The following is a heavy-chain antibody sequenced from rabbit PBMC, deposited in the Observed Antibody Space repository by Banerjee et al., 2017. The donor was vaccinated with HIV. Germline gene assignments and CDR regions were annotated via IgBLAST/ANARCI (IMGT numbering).Heavy chain of an antibody. CDR2: INTSSGST. V-gene: IGHV1S45*01. CDR3: TTELTGNVNF. Sequence: QQQLVESGGGLVKPGASLTLTCKASGFSFSNGYVMCWVRQAPGKGLEWIACINTSSGSTVYATWAKGRFTISRTSSTTVALQMTSLTAADTATYFCTTELTGNVNFWGQGTLVTVS. J-gene: IGHJ3*01. D-gene: IGHD7-1*01. CDR1: GFSFSNGYV.